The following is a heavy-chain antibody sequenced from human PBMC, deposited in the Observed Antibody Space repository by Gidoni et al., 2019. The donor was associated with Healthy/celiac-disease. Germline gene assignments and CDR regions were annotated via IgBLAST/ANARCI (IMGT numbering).Heavy chain of an antibody. J-gene: IGHJ5*02. CDR3: ARAHKTDWNWFDP. Sequence: GKGLEWIGYIYYSGSTYYNPSLKSRVTISVDTSKNQFSLKLSSVTAADTAVYYCARAHKTDWNWFDPWGQGTLVTVSS. V-gene: IGHV4-31*02. D-gene: IGHD3-9*01. CDR2: IYYSGST.